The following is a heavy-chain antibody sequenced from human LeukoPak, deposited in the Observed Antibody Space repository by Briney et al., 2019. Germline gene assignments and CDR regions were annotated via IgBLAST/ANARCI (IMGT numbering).Heavy chain of an antibody. Sequence: SETLSLTCAVYGGSFSGYYWSWIRQPPGKGLEWIGEINHSGSTNYNPSLKSRVTISVDTSKNQFSLKLSSVTAADTAVYYCARGRRAYAFDIWSQGTMVTVSS. D-gene: IGHD5-24*01. J-gene: IGHJ3*02. CDR1: GGSFSGYY. V-gene: IGHV4-34*01. CDR3: ARGRRAYAFDI. CDR2: INHSGST.